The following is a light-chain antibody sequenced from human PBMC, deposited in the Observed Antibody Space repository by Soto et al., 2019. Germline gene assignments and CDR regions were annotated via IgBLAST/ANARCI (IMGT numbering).Light chain of an antibody. CDR2: GIS. V-gene: IGKV3-15*01. Sequence: MTQSPSSLSASVGDRVTITCRASQSISNNLAWYQQKVGQPPRLLIYGISTRATGIPARFSGSGSWTEFSLTISSLQFEDFAVYYCQQYSKWPITFGQGTRLEIK. J-gene: IGKJ5*01. CDR3: QQYSKWPIT. CDR1: QSISNN.